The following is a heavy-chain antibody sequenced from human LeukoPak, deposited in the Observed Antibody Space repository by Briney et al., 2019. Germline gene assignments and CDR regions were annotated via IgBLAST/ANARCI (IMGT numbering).Heavy chain of an antibody. CDR3: SRENGAFSPFGY. V-gene: IGHV4-4*02. CDR1: GGSISNTNW. Sequence: PSGTLSLTRGVSGGSISNTNWWGWVRQPPGQGLEWIGEISLTGLTHYNPSLESRVTVSLDKSKNQLSLNLTSVTAADTAVYYCSRENGAFSPFGYWGQGTLVTVLS. CDR2: ISLTGLT. D-gene: IGHD2-8*01. J-gene: IGHJ4*02.